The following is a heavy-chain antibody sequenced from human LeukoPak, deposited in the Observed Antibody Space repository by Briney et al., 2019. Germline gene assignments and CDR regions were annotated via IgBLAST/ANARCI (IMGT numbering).Heavy chain of an antibody. J-gene: IGHJ3*02. CDR1: GFTFSSYG. V-gene: IGHV3-7*05. D-gene: IGHD3-16*01. CDR3: ARDVEGGTFDI. CDR2: IDQSGGRN. Sequence: GGSLRLSCAASGFTFSSYGMHWVRQAPGRGLEWVANIDQSGGRNNYVDSVKGRFTISRDNAKNSLFLEMSSLRADDTAVYFCARDVEGGTFDIWGQGTTVTVSS.